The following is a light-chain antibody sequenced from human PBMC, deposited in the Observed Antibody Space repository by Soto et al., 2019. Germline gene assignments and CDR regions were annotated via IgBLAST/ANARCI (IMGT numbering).Light chain of an antibody. CDR1: QSINNW. V-gene: IGKV1-5*03. J-gene: IGKJ1*01. Sequence: DIQMTQSPSTLSASVGDRVTITCRASQSINNWLAWYQQKPIKAPKLLIYKASSLESGVPSRFSGSGSGTEFTLTINNLQPDDFATYYCQQYNSYPWTFGQGTKVEIK. CDR3: QQYNSYPWT. CDR2: KAS.